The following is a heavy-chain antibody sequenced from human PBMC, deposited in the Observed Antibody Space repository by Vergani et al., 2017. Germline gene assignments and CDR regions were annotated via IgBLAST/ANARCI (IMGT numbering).Heavy chain of an antibody. CDR3: AIGTDYYDSSGYYLDY. V-gene: IGHV1-24*01. CDR1: GYSLTELT. CDR2: FDPEHGEV. D-gene: IGHD3-22*01. J-gene: IGHJ4*02. Sequence: QVQLVQSGSEVRKPGASVQVSCQVSGYSLTELTIHWVRQAPGKGLEWMGGFDPEHGEVTFAHHIQGRVTMTEDRSTDTAYMELSSLRPEDTALYYCAIGTDYYDSSGYYLDYWGQGTLVTVSS.